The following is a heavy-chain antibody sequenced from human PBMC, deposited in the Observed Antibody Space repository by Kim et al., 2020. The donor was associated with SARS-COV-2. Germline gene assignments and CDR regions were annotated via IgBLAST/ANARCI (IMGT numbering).Heavy chain of an antibody. V-gene: IGHV3-23*01. CDR2: ISGSGGST. Sequence: GGSLRLSCAASGFTFSSYAMSWVRQAPGKGLEWVSAISGSGGSTYYADSVKGRFTISRDNSKNTLYLQMNSLRAEDTAVYYCAKDPNSDYSSWFGARGAFDIWGQGTMVTVSS. J-gene: IGHJ3*02. CDR3: AKDPNSDYSSWFGARGAFDI. CDR1: GFTFSSYA. D-gene: IGHD3-10*01.